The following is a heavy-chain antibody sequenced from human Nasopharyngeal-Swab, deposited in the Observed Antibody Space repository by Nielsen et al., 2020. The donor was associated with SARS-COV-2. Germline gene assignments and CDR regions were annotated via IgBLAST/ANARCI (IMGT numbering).Heavy chain of an antibody. CDR3: ARDLATSSSWTYNWFDP. Sequence: WIRQPPGKGLEWIGEINHSGSTNYNPSLKSRVTISVDTSKNQFSLKLSSVTAADTAVYYCARDLATSSSWTYNWFDPWGQGTLVTVSS. D-gene: IGHD6-13*01. V-gene: IGHV4-34*01. J-gene: IGHJ5*02. CDR2: INHSGST.